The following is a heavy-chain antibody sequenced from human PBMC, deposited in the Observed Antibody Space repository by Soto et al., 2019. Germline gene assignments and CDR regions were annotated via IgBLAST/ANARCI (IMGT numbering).Heavy chain of an antibody. D-gene: IGHD4-17*01. CDR3: ARHDYGGFGL. J-gene: IGHJ4*02. CDR1: GSSVSSGNYY. V-gene: IGHV4-39*01. CDR2: IYYSGST. Sequence: SETLSLTCTVSGSSVSSGNYYWGWIRQPPGKGLEWIGSIYYSGSTYYNPSLKSRVTISVDTSKNQFSLKLSSVTAADTAVYYCARHDYGGFGLWGQGTLVTVS.